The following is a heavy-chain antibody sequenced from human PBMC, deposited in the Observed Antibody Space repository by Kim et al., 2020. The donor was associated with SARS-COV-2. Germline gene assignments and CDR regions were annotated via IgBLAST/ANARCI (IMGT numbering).Heavy chain of an antibody. D-gene: IGHD1-26*01. Sequence: SETLSLTCTVSGGSISSYYCSWIRQPPGKGLEWIGYIYYSGSTNYNPSLKSRVTISVDTSKNQFSLKLSSVTAADTAVYYCAREIRSGSYYGYWGQGTLVTVSS. CDR1: GGSISSYY. J-gene: IGHJ4*02. CDR2: IYYSGST. CDR3: AREIRSGSYYGY. V-gene: IGHV4-59*13.